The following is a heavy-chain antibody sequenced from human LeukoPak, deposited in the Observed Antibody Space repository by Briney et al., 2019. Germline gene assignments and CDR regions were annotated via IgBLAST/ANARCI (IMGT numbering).Heavy chain of an antibody. V-gene: IGHV1-69*13. CDR2: IIPIFGIP. Sequence: SVKVSCKASGGTFRTFTISWVRQAPGQGLEWMGGIIPIFGIPDSAQKFQGRLTITADESTTTAYMELSSLRSDDTAIYYCGLSGNYYYYYMDVWGKGTTVTISS. CDR3: GLSGNYYYYYMDV. D-gene: IGHD6-25*01. CDR1: GGTFRTFT. J-gene: IGHJ6*03.